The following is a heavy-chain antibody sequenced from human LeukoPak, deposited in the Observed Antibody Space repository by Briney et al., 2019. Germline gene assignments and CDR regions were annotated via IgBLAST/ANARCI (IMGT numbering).Heavy chain of an antibody. J-gene: IGHJ6*02. Sequence: PGGSLRLSCAASGFTFSSYEMNWVRQAPGKGLEWVSYISSSGSTIYYADSVKGRFTISRDNAKNSLYLQMNSLRAEDTAVYYCARDLDVGYYDSSGYYYNYYYYVLDVWGQGTTVTVSS. CDR2: ISSSGSTI. CDR3: ARDLDVGYYDSSGYYYNYYYYVLDV. CDR1: GFTFSSYE. V-gene: IGHV3-48*03. D-gene: IGHD3-22*01.